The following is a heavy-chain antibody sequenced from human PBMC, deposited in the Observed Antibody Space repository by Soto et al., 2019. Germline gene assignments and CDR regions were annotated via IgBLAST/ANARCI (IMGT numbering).Heavy chain of an antibody. J-gene: IGHJ6*02. CDR3: ARDWGSGWSFYYYGMDV. Sequence: GGSLRLSCAASGFTFSSYWMSWVRQAPGKGLEWVANIKQDGSEKYYVDSVKGRFTISRDNAKNSLYLQMNSLRAEDTAVYYCARDWGSGWSFYYYGMDVWGQGTTVTVSS. CDR2: IKQDGSEK. D-gene: IGHD6-19*01. V-gene: IGHV3-7*05. CDR1: GFTFSSYW.